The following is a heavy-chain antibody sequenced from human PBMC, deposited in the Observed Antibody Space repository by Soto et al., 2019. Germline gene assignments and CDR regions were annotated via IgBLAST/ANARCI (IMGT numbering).Heavy chain of an antibody. CDR1: EFTFSNYA. J-gene: IGHJ4*02. CDR2: VSGSGDTT. Sequence: EVQLLEFGGGLIQPGGSLRLSCAASEFTFSNYAMSWVRQAPGKGLEWVSTVSGSGDTTYYADSVKGRFTISRDNSKNTLYLQMNSLRAEDTAVYYCSTKVGVTIGFDYWGQATLVTVSS. V-gene: IGHV3-23*01. D-gene: IGHD3-10*01. CDR3: STKVGVTIGFDY.